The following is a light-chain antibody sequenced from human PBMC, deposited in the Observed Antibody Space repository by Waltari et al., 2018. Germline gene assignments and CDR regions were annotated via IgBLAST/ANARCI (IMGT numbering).Light chain of an antibody. CDR2: WAA. CDR1: QSVLSSSNNKNY. V-gene: IGKV4-1*01. Sequence: DIVMTQSPDSLAVSLGERATINCMFSQSVLSSSNNKNYLGWYQQKQGQPPKLLISWAATREAGVPDRFRGSGSGTDFTLTISSLQAEDVAVYYCQQCYSSPYTFGQGTKLEIK. CDR3: QQCYSSPYT. J-gene: IGKJ2*01.